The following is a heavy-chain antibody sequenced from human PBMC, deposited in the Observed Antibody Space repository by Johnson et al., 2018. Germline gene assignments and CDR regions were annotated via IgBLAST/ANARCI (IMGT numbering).Heavy chain of an antibody. J-gene: IGHJ6*03. CDR2: LSSNGGST. CDR3: ARDGSYSYGYYMDV. V-gene: IGHV3-64*01. Sequence: EVQLVESGGGLVKXGGSLRLXCAASGFTFSSYAMHWVRQAPGKGLEYVSALSSNGGSTYYANSVRGRFTISRDNSKNTLYLQMGSLRAEDMAVYYCARDGSYSYGYYMDVWGKGTTVTVSS. CDR1: GFTFSSYA. D-gene: IGHD5-18*01.